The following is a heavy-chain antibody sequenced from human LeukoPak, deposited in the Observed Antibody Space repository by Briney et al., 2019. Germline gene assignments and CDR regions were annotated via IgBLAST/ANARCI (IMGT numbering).Heavy chain of an antibody. CDR3: AGGYSATTAPY. D-gene: IGHD1-26*01. V-gene: IGHV3-30*03. CDR1: GFTFSSYG. Sequence: GRSLRLSCAASGFTFSSYGMHWVRQAPGKGLEWVAVISYDGSNKYYADSVKGRFTISRDNSKNTLYLQMNSLRAEDTAVYYCAGGYSATTAPYWGQGTLVTVSS. CDR2: ISYDGSNK. J-gene: IGHJ4*02.